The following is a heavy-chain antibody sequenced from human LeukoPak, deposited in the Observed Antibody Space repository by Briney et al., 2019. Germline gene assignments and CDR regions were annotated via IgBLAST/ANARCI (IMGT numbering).Heavy chain of an antibody. CDR2: ISSNGGST. Sequence: GGSLRLSCSASGFTFSSYAMHWVRQAPGKGLEYVSAISSNGGSTYYANSVKGRFTISRDNSKNTLYLQMGSLRAEDMAVYYCARDADPFNAFDIWGQGTMVTVSS. CDR3: ARDADPFNAFDI. V-gene: IGHV3-64*01. CDR1: GFTFSSYA. J-gene: IGHJ3*02.